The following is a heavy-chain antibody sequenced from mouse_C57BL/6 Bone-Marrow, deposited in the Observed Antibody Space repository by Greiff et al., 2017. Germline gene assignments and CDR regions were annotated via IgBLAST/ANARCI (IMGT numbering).Heavy chain of an antibody. J-gene: IGHJ2*01. CDR3: ARRRTVMDY. CDR1: GFTFSDYG. CDR2: ISNLAYSI. V-gene: IGHV5-15*01. D-gene: IGHD4-1*01. Sequence: EVMLVESGGGLVQPGGSLKLSCAASGFTFSDYGMAWVRQAPRKGPEWVAFISNLAYSIYYADTVTGRFTISRENAKNTLYLEMSSLRSEDTAMYYCARRRTVMDYWGQGTTLTVSS.